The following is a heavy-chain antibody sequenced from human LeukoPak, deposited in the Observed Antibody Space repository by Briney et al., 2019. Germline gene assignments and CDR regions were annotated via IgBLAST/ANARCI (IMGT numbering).Heavy chain of an antibody. CDR2: ISSSSSYI. J-gene: IGHJ4*02. CDR3: ARDNVRYDSLFDY. D-gene: IGHD5-12*01. V-gene: IGHV3-21*01. Sequence: GGSLRLSCAASGFSFSTYAMHWVRQAPGKGLEWVSSISSSSSYIYYADSVKGRFTISRDNAKNSLYLQMNSLRAEDTAVYYCARDNVRYDSLFDYWGQGTLVTVSS. CDR1: GFSFSTYA.